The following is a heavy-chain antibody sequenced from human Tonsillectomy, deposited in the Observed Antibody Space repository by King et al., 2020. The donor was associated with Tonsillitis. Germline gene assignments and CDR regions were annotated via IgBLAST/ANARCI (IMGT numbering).Heavy chain of an antibody. Sequence: VQLVESGAEVKKPGASVKVSCKASGYTFTHYYIYWVRQAPGQGLEWMGGISPSDGSTRYAEKFQGRVTMTRDTSTTTVCMELSSLRSEDTALYYCVRGAEELVVPGVTLPSWFDPWGQGTLVTVSS. D-gene: IGHD2-2*01. V-gene: IGHV1-46*01. CDR1: GYTFTHYY. CDR2: ISPSDGST. J-gene: IGHJ5*02. CDR3: VRGAEELVVPGVTLPSWFDP.